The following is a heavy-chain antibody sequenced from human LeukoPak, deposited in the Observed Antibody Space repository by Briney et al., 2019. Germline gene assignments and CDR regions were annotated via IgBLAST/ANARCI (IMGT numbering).Heavy chain of an antibody. CDR2: ISYDGSNK. J-gene: IGHJ3*02. Sequence: GRSLRLSCAASGFTFSSYAMHWVRQAPGKGLEWVAVISYDGSNKYYADSVKGRFTISRDNSKNTLYLQMNSLRAEDTAVYYCARGDSSSWYGGGAFDIWGQGTMVTVSS. D-gene: IGHD6-13*01. V-gene: IGHV3-30-3*01. CDR3: ARGDSSSWYGGGAFDI. CDR1: GFTFSSYA.